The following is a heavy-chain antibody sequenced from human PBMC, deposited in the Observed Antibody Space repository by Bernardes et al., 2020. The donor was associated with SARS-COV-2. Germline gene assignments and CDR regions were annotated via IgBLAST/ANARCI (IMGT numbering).Heavy chain of an antibody. CDR3: ARDRNDDDFFDC. J-gene: IGHJ3*01. D-gene: IGHD1-1*01. CDR2: MKPKTGGS. V-gene: IGHV1-2*02. CDR1: GYTFTNYY. Sequence: APVKVYRKASGYTFTNYYLHLVRQAPGQGLEWMGWMKPKTGGSSYGKKFQGRVTMTRDTSTSTAYMELTRVKSDDTAVYYCARDRNDDDFFDCWGQGTMVSVSS.